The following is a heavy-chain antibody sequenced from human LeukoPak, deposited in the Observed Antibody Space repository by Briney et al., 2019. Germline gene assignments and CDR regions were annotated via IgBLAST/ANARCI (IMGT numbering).Heavy chain of an antibody. Sequence: GGSLRLSYAASGFTFDDYGMSWVRQAPGRGLEWVSGINWSGSSTGYADSVKGRFTISRDNAKNSLYLQMNSLRAEDTAFYYCARERRGDAFDIWGQGTMVTVSS. CDR2: INWSGSST. D-gene: IGHD3-10*01. CDR3: ARERRGDAFDI. J-gene: IGHJ3*02. CDR1: GFTFDDYG. V-gene: IGHV3-20*03.